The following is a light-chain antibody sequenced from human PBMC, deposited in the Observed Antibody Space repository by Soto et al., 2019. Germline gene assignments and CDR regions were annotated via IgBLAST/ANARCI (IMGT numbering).Light chain of an antibody. CDR1: QSVSSGH. CDR3: QQYGSSPPTWT. Sequence: EMVLTQSPGTLSLSPGERATLSCRASQSVSSGHLAWYQQKPGQAPKLLIYSASSRATGIPDRFSGSGSETDFTLTISRLEPKDFAVYHCQQYGSSPPTWTFGQGTKVEIK. J-gene: IGKJ1*01. CDR2: SAS. V-gene: IGKV3-20*01.